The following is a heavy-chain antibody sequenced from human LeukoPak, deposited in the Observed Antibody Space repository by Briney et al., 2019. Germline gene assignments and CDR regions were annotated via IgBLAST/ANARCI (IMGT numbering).Heavy chain of an antibody. Sequence: WVRQAPGKGLQWVSGISGSRGSTFYAAYVKGRFTISRDSSKSTLYLQMNSLSAEHTDVYYCENAKGLVGAAATRWFVPWGREPWLASAQ. CDR2: ISGSRGST. CDR3: ENAKGLVGAAATRWFVP. D-gene: IGHD1-26*01. V-gene: IGHV3-23*01. J-gene: IGHJ5*02.